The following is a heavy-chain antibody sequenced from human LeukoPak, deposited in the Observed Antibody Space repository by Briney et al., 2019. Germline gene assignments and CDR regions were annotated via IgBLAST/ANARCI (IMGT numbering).Heavy chain of an antibody. CDR2: ISTSSYT. J-gene: IGHJ5*02. V-gene: IGHV3-11*06. CDR1: GFTFSDYY. D-gene: IGHD2-2*01. Sequence: GGSLSLSCAASGFTFSDYYMSWIRQAPGKGLEWVSYISTSSYTNYADSVKSRFTISRDNAKNSLYLQMNSLRAEDTAVYYCARAFPSCSSTSCYLEPWGQGTLVTVSS. CDR3: ARAFPSCSSTSCYLEP.